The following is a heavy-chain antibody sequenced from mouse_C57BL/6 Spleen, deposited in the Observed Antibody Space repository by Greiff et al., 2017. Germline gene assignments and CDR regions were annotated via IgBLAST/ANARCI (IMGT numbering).Heavy chain of an antibody. J-gene: IGHJ2*01. CDR1: GFTFSSYT. CDR3: ARRSWEWYFDY. CDR2: ISGGGGNT. Sequence: EVKLVESGGGLVKPGGSLKLSCAASGFTFSSYTMSWVRQTPEKRLEWVATISGGGGNTYYPDSVKGRFTISRANAKNTLYLQMSSLRSEDASLYYCARRSWEWYFDYWGQGTTLTVSS. D-gene: IGHD1-3*01. V-gene: IGHV5-9*01.